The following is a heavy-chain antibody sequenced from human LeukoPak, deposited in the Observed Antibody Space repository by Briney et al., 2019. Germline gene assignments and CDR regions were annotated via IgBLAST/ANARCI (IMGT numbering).Heavy chain of an antibody. V-gene: IGHV1-18*01. CDR1: GYTFTSYG. D-gene: IGHD1-26*01. Sequence: GASVKVSCKASGYTFTSYGISWVRQAPGQGLEWMGWISAYNGNTNYAQKLQGRVTMTTDTSTSTAYMELRSLRSDDTAVYYCASNSGSYYKWYDYYYYYMDVWGKGTTVTVSS. CDR2: ISAYNGNT. J-gene: IGHJ6*03. CDR3: ASNSGSYYKWYDYYYYYMDV.